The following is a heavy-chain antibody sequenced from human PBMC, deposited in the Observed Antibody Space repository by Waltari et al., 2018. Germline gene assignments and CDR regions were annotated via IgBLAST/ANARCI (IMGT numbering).Heavy chain of an antibody. CDR2: ISASGSST. CDR1: GFTFRNYA. V-gene: IGHV3-23*01. J-gene: IGHJ4*02. CDR3: GKEDSGSYYEYF. Sequence: EVQLLEYGGDLAKHGGSLRLTCAASGFTFRNYAMTWVRQAPGKGLEWVSSISASGSSTYYPDSVQGRFTVSRDKSTDTVYLQMNSLRAEDTAVYYCGKEDSGSYYEYFWGQGTLVTVSS. D-gene: IGHD1-26*01.